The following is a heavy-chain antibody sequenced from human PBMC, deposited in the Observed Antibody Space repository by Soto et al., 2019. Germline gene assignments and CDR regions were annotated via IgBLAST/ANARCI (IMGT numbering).Heavy chain of an antibody. CDR2: IYYSGST. CDR1: GGSISSGDYY. CDR3: ARGVVVPAAMFAHYYYGMDV. V-gene: IGHV4-30-4*01. J-gene: IGHJ6*04. D-gene: IGHD2-2*01. Sequence: SETLSLTCTVSGGSISSGDYYWSWIRQPPGKGLEWIGYIYYSGSTYYNPSLKSRVTISVDTSKNQFSLKLSSVTAADTAVYYCARGVVVPAAMFAHYYYGMDVWGKGT.